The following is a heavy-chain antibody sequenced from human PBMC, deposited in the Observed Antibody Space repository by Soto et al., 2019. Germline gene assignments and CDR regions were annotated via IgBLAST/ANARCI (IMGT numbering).Heavy chain of an antibody. CDR1: GFTFSSYS. V-gene: IGHV3-48*02. CDR2: ISSSSSTI. CDR3: ARVNDDFWSGKGYGMDV. D-gene: IGHD3-3*01. J-gene: IGHJ6*02. Sequence: EVQLVESGGGLVQPGGSLRLSCAASGFTFSSYSMNWVRQAPGKGLEWVSYISSSSSTIYYADSVKGRFTISRDNAKNSPYLQMNSLRDEDTAVYYCARVNDDFWSGKGYGMDVWGQGTTVNVSS.